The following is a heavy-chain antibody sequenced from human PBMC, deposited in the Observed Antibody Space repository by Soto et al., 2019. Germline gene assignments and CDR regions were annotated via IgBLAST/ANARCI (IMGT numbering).Heavy chain of an antibody. CDR3: ASAGGIAVAGIK. V-gene: IGHV3-48*03. CDR1: GFTFSSYE. J-gene: IGHJ4*02. CDR2: ISSSGSTI. D-gene: IGHD6-19*01. Sequence: TGGSLRLSCAASGFTFSSYEMNWVRQAPGKGLEWVSYISSSGSTISYADSVKCRFTISRDNAKNSLYLQMNSLRAEDTAVYYCASAGGIAVAGIKWGQGTLVTVSS.